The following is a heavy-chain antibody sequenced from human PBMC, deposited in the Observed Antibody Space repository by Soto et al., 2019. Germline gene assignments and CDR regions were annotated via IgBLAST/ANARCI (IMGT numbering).Heavy chain of an antibody. CDR3: ARDYRERAMDV. Sequence: GGSLRLSCAASEFTFSDYSMNWVRQAPGKGLEWVSYIGYGSNTIYADSVKGRFTISRDNAKNSLYLQMNSLRDEDTAVYYCARDYRERAMDVWGQGTTVTVSS. J-gene: IGHJ6*02. V-gene: IGHV3-48*02. D-gene: IGHD1-1*01. CDR2: IGYGSNTI. CDR1: EFTFSDYS.